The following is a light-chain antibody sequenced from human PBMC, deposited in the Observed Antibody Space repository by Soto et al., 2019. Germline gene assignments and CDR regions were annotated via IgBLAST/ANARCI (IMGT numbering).Light chain of an antibody. Sequence: QSALTQAASESGSPGQSITISCTGTSSDVGSYNPVSWYQQHPGKAPKLMTYEGSERPSGVSNRFSGSKSGNTASLTISGLQAEDEADYYCCSYAGSSTYVFGTGTKVTVL. CDR3: CSYAGSSTYV. J-gene: IGLJ1*01. CDR1: SSDVGSYNP. V-gene: IGLV2-23*01. CDR2: EGS.